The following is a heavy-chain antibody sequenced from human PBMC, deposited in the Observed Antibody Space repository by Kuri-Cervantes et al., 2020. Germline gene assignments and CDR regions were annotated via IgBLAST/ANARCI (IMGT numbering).Heavy chain of an antibody. CDR3: AREPWDQALSSNDY. J-gene: IGHJ4*02. D-gene: IGHD1-26*01. CDR2: INHSGST. V-gene: IGHV4-34*01. Sequence: GSLRLSCAVYGGSFSGYYWSWIRQPPGKGLEWIGEINHSGSTNYNPSLKSRVTISVDTSKNQFSLKLSSVTAADTAVYYCAREPWDQALSSNDYWGQGTLVTVSS. CDR1: GGSFSGYY.